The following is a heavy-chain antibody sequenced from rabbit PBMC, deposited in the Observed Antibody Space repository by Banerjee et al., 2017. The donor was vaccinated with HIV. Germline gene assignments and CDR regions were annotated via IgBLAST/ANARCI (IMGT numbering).Heavy chain of an antibody. CDR2: IYVGVSGTT. CDR3: ARDRDAWDVFFDF. CDR1: GFSFSSDYD. Sequence: QEQLEESGGDLVKPEGSLTLTCTASGFSFSSDYDMCWVRQAPGKGLEWIACIYVGVSGTTWYASWAKGRFTISKTSSTTVTLQMTSLTGADTAAYSCARDRDAWDVFFDFWGQGTLVTVS. J-gene: IGHJ6*01. V-gene: IGHV1S45*01. D-gene: IGHD4-2*01.